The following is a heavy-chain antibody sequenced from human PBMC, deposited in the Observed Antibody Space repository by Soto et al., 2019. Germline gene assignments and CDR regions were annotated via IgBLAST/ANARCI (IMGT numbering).Heavy chain of an antibody. V-gene: IGHV4-39*01. CDR3: ARSPPGGSGSYYKFRAAPYYMDV. D-gene: IGHD3-10*01. J-gene: IGHJ6*03. CDR1: GDSISSNYY. CDR2: IYYRGST. Sequence: QLQLQESRPGLVKPSETLSLTCTVSGDSISSNYYWGWIRQPPGEGLEWTGNIYYRGSTDYNPSAKSRLTIAEDPSKNLFALHLHSVTATDRAVYSWARSPPGGSGSYYKFRAAPYYMDVWGKGTTVTVAS.